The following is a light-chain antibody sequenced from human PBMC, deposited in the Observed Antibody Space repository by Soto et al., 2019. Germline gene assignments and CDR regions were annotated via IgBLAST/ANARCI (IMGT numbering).Light chain of an antibody. J-gene: IGKJ4*01. Sequence: DIQLTQSPSFLSASVGDKVTITCRASQGISDYLAWYQQKPGKAPKLLIYGASTLQRGVPSRFSGSGSGTEFTLTISSLQPEDFATYYCQQVNSFSLTFGEGTKVDIK. CDR3: QQVNSFSLT. CDR2: GAS. CDR1: QGISDY. V-gene: IGKV1-9*01.